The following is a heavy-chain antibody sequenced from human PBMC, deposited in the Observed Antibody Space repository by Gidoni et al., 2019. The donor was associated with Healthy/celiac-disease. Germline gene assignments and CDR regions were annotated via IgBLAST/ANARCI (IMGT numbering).Heavy chain of an antibody. CDR1: GYTFTSYY. V-gene: IGHV1-46*01. Sequence: QVQLVQSGAEVKKPGASVKVSCKASGYTFTSYYMHWVRQAPGQGLEWMGIINPSGGSTSYAQKFQGRVTMTRDTSTSTVYMELSSLRSEDTAVYYCARDSSSWDLYNWFDPWGQGTLVTVSS. J-gene: IGHJ5*02. D-gene: IGHD6-13*01. CDR3: ARDSSSWDLYNWFDP. CDR2: INPSGGST.